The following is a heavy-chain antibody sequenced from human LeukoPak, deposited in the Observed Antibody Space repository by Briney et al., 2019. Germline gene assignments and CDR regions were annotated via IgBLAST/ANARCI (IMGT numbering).Heavy chain of an antibody. J-gene: IGHJ3*02. D-gene: IGHD6-19*01. CDR3: ARDPWASSGWSLDAFDI. Sequence: WPSVKLSCKPSGYSSPTFGISWVRQAPGHGLEWMGWISAYIGNTKHTKKLQGRVTMTTDTSTSTAYIEQRSLRSDDTAVYYCARDPWASSGWSLDAFDIWGQGTMVTVSS. V-gene: IGHV1-18*01. CDR1: GYSSPTFG. CDR2: ISAYIGNT.